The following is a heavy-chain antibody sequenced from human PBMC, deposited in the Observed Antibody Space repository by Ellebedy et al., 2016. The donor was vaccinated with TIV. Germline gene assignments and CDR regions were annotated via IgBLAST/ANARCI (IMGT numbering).Heavy chain of an antibody. J-gene: IGHJ4*02. CDR3: AKVLHDYGGNSPFDY. D-gene: IGHD4-23*01. CDR2: IWYDGSNK. V-gene: IGHV3-33*06. Sequence: GESLKISCAASGFTFSSYGMHWVRQAPGKGLEWVAVIWYDGSNKYYADSVKGRFTISRDNSKNTLYLQMNSLRAEDTAVYYCAKVLHDYGGNSPFDYWGQGTLVTVSS. CDR1: GFTFSSYG.